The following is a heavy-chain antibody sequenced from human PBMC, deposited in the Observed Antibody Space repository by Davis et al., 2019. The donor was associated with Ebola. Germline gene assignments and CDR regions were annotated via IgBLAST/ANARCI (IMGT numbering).Heavy chain of an antibody. V-gene: IGHV1-2*04. CDR1: GYTFTGYY. CDR3: ARDGSGQLGAQYYYYYGMDV. CDR2: INPNSGGP. D-gene: IGHD6-6*01. Sequence: ASVKVSCKASGYTFTGYYMHWVRQAPGQGLEWMGWINPNSGGPNYAQKFQGWVTMTRDTSISTAYMELSRLRSDDTAVYYCARDGSGQLGAQYYYYYGMDVWGQGTTVTVSS. J-gene: IGHJ6*02.